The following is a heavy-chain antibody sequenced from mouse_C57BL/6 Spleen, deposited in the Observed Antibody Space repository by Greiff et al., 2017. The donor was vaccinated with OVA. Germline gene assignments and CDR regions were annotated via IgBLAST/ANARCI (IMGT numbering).Heavy chain of an antibody. CDR2: IYPGDGDT. Sequence: QVQLQQSGPELVKPGASVKISCKASGYAFSSSWMNWVKQRPGKGLEWIGRIYPGDGDTNYNGKFKGKATLTADKSSSTAYMQLSSLTSEDSAVYFYARSGAYGPFDYWGQGTTLTVSS. J-gene: IGHJ2*01. CDR3: ARSGAYGPFDY. V-gene: IGHV1-82*01. D-gene: IGHD1-1*01. CDR1: GYAFSSSW.